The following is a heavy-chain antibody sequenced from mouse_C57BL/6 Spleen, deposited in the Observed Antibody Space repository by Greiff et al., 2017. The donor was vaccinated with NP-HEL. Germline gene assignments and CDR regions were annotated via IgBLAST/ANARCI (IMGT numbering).Heavy chain of an antibody. J-gene: IGHJ4*01. Sequence: EVMLVESGGGLVKPGGSLKLSCAASGFTFSDYGMHWVRQAPEKGLEWVAYISSGSSTIYYADTVKGRFTISIDNAKTTLCRQMTRLRSEDMSMYYCARPYDGQRAMDYWGQGTSVTVSS. CDR3: ARPYDGQRAMDY. CDR1: GFTFSDYG. CDR2: ISSGSSTI. V-gene: IGHV5-17*01. D-gene: IGHD2-3*01.